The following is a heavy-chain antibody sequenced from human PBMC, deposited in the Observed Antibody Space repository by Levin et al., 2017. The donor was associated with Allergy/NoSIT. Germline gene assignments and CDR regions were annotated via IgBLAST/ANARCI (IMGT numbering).Heavy chain of an antibody. CDR1: GFTFSSYA. V-gene: IGHV3-23*01. CDR3: AKVSGMNYYYGMDV. D-gene: IGHD1-14*01. CDR2: ISGSGGST. J-gene: IGHJ6*02. Sequence: GGSLRLSCAASGFTFSSYAMSWVRQAPGKGLEWVSAISGSGGSTYYADSVKGRFTISRDNSKNTLYLQMNSLRAEDTAVYYCAKVSGMNYYYGMDVWGQGTTVTVSS.